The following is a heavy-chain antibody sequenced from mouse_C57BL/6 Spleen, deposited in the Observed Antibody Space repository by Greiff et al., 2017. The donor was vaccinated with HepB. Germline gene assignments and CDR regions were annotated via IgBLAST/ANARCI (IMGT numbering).Heavy chain of an antibody. V-gene: IGHV1-50*01. D-gene: IGHD6-1*01. J-gene: IGHJ2*01. CDR2: IDPSDSYT. CDR3: ARGMPH. Sequence: VKLQQPGAELVKPGASVKLSCKASGYTFTSYWMQWVKQRPGQGLEWIGEIDPSDSYTNYNQKFKGKATLTVDTSSSTAYMQLSSLTSEDSAVYYCARGMPHWGQGTTLTVSS. CDR1: GYTFTSYW.